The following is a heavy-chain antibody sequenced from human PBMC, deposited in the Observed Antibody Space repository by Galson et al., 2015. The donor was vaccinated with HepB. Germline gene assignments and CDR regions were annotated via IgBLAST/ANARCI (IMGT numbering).Heavy chain of an antibody. V-gene: IGHV1-69*13. Sequence: SVKVSCKASGGTFSSYAISWVRQAPGQGLEWMGGIIPIFGTANYAQKFQGRVTITADESTSIAYMELSSLRSEDTAVYYCASLLGVTYYYGSGPLDYWGQGTLVTVSS. CDR2: IIPIFGTA. D-gene: IGHD3-10*01. J-gene: IGHJ4*02. CDR1: GGTFSSYA. CDR3: ASLLGVTYYYGSGPLDY.